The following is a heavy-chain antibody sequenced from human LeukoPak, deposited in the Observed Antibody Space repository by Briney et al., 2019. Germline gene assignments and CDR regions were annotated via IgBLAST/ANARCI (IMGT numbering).Heavy chain of an antibody. CDR2: ISWNCGSI. V-gene: IGHV3-9*03. Sequence: GGSLRLSCAASGFTFDDYAMHWVRQAPGKGLEWVSGISWNCGSIGYADSVKGRFTISRDNAKNSLYLQMNSLRAEDMDLYYYAKAYYYDSSGGDAFDIWGQGTMVTVSS. D-gene: IGHD3-22*01. J-gene: IGHJ3*02. CDR1: GFTFDDYA. CDR3: AKAYYYDSSGGDAFDI.